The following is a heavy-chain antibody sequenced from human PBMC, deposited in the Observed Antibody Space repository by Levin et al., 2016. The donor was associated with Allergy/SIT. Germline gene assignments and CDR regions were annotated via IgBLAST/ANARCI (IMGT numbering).Heavy chain of an antibody. J-gene: IGHJ4*02. Sequence: VRQAPGKGLEWIGYIYYTGSTYYNPSLKSRLLISVDTSKWQFSLRLGSVTAADTAVYYCAAAYVSGDYFGSWGQGTLVTVSS. CDR2: IYYTGST. V-gene: IGHV4-30-4*01. D-gene: IGHD3-10*02. CDR3: AAAYVSGDYFGS.